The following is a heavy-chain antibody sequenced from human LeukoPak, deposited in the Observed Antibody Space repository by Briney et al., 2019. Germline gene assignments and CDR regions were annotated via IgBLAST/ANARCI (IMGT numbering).Heavy chain of an antibody. V-gene: IGHV3-66*01. CDR3: ARDKVSVGGYYYGMDV. J-gene: IGHJ6*02. Sequence: TGGSLRLSCAVSGFRVSDYYMSWVHQAPGKGLEWVSVIYSGGSTYYADSVKGRFTISRDNSKNTLYLQMNSLRAEDTAVYYCARDKVSVGGYYYGMDVWGQGTTVTVSS. CDR2: IYSGGST. D-gene: IGHD3-10*01. CDR1: GFRVSDYY.